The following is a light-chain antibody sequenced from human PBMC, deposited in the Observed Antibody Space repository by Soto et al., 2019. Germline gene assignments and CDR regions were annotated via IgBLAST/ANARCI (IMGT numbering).Light chain of an antibody. J-gene: IGKJ4*01. Sequence: DIEMTQSPSTLSASVGDRVTITCRASQSISSWLAWYQQKPGKAPKLLIYKASSLESGVPSRFSGSGSGTEFTLTISSLQTDDFATYYCQEYNSYSLTFGGGTKGEIK. V-gene: IGKV1-5*03. CDR3: QEYNSYSLT. CDR2: KAS. CDR1: QSISSW.